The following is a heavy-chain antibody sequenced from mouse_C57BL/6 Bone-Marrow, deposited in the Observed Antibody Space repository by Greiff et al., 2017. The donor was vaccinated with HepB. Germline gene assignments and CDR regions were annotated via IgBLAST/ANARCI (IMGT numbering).Heavy chain of an antibody. CDR2: INPGSGGT. V-gene: IGHV1-54*01. CDR1: GYAFTNYL. Sequence: QVQLKESGAELVRPGTSVKVSCKASGYAFTNYLIEWVKQRPGQGLEWIGVINPGSGGTNYNEKFKGKATLTADKSSSTAYMQLSSLTSEDSAVYFCAREGVPYAMDYWGQGTSVTVSS. CDR3: AREGVPYAMDY. J-gene: IGHJ4*01.